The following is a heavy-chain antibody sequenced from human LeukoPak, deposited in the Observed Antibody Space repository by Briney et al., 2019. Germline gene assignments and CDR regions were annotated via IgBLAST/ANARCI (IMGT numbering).Heavy chain of an antibody. J-gene: IGHJ4*02. Sequence: GASVTVSCTASGYTFAVYYIHWVRQAPGQGLEWMGGIIPIFGTANYAQKFQGRVTITADESTSTAYMELSSLRSEDTAVYYCASAMRDGYNSFSGFDYWGQGTLVTVSS. CDR1: GYTFAVYY. CDR3: ASAMRDGYNSFSGFDY. V-gene: IGHV1-69*13. CDR2: IIPIFGTA. D-gene: IGHD5-24*01.